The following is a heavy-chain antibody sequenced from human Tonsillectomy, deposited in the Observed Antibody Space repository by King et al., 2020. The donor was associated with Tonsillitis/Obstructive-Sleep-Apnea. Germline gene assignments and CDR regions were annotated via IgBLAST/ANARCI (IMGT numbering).Heavy chain of an antibody. V-gene: IGHV5-10-1*01. Sequence: QLVQSGAEVKKPGESLTISCKGSGYMFTNYWISWVRQMPGKGLEWMGKIDPSDSYTDYSPSFQGHVTISADKAISTAYLQLSSLKASDTAMYYCARGIIILESAFDVWGQGTMVTVSS. CDR2: IDPSDSYT. CDR3: ARGIIILESAFDV. D-gene: IGHD3-10*01. J-gene: IGHJ3*01. CDR1: GYMFTNYW.